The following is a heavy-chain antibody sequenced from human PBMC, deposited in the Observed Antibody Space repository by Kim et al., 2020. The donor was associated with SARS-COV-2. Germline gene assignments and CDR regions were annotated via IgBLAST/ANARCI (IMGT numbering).Heavy chain of an antibody. V-gene: IGHV1-8*01. CDR1: GYTFTSYD. J-gene: IGHJ6*03. Sequence: VKVSCKASGYTFTSYDINWVRQATGQGLEWMGWMNPNSGNTGYAQKFQGRVTMTRNTSISTAYMELSSLRSEDTAVYYCARETRRITIFGVLTAPNYYYYYMDVWGKGTTVTVSS. CDR3: ARETRRITIFGVLTAPNYYYYYMDV. D-gene: IGHD3-3*01. CDR2: MNPNSGNT.